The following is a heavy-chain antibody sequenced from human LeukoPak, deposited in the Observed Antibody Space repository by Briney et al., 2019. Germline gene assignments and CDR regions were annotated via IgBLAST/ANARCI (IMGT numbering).Heavy chain of an antibody. V-gene: IGHV3-30*02. D-gene: IGHD6-13*01. CDR1: GFTFSSYG. CDR2: LRYDGSNK. CDR3: AVGGGYSSSWYTPFDY. J-gene: IGHJ4*02. Sequence: GGSLRLSCAASGFTFSSYGMHWVRQAPGKGLEWVAFLRYDGSNKYYADSVKGRFTISRDNSKNTLYLQMNSLRAEDTAVYYCAVGGGYSSSWYTPFDYWGQGTPVTVSS.